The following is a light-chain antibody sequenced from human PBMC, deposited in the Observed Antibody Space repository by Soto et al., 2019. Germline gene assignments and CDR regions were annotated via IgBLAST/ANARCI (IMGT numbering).Light chain of an antibody. CDR1: RSVSNNS. Sequence: IGLTESPGTLSLSQWERATLSCRASRSVSNNSLAWYQQKPGPAPRLLIYGASNRATGIPDRFSGSGSGTDFTLTISRLEPEDFAVYYCQQYGSSGTFGQGTKVDIK. CDR2: GAS. V-gene: IGKV3-20*01. CDR3: QQYGSSGT. J-gene: IGKJ1*01.